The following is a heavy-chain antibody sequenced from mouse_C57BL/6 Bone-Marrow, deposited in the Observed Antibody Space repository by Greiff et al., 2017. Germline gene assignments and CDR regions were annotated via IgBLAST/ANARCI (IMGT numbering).Heavy chain of an antibody. V-gene: IGHV1-55*01. D-gene: IGHD1-1*01. J-gene: IGHJ2*01. CDR1: GYTFTSYW. CDR2: IYPGSGST. CDR3: ARCVLRPYYFDY. Sequence: QVQLQQPGAELVKPGASVKMSCKASGYTFTSYWITWVKQRPGQGLEWIGDIYPGSGSTNYNEKFKSKATLTVDPSSSTAYMQLSSLTSEDSAVYYCARCVLRPYYFDYWGQGTTLTVSS.